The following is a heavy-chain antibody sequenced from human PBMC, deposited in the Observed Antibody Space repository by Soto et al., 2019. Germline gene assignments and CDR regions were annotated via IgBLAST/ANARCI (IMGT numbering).Heavy chain of an antibody. D-gene: IGHD3-22*01. CDR2: IYYSGST. V-gene: IGHV4-59*08. Sequence: PSETLSLTCTVSGGSISSYYWSWIRQPPGKGLEWIGYIYYSGSTNYNPSIKSRFTISVDTSKNQFSLKLSSVTAADTAVYYCARLKYYDSSGYYY. J-gene: IGHJ6*01. CDR1: GGSISSYY. CDR3: ARLKYYDSSGYYY.